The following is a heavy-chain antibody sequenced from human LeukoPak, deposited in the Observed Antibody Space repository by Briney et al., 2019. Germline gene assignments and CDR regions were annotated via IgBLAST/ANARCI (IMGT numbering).Heavy chain of an antibody. J-gene: IGHJ5*02. CDR2: ISANNGNT. Sequence: ASVKVSCKTSGYTFTGYYMHWVRQAPGQGLEWMGWISANNGNTNYAQKLQGRVTMTTDTSTSTAYMELRSLRSDDTAVYYCARDDVLNWFDPWGQGTLVTVSS. V-gene: IGHV1-18*04. D-gene: IGHD2-8*01. CDR1: GYTFTGYY. CDR3: ARDDVLNWFDP.